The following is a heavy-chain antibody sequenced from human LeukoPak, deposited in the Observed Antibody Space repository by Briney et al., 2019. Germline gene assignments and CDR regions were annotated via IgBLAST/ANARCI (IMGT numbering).Heavy chain of an antibody. Sequence: ASVKVSCKASGYTFTTYDINWVRQAPGQGLEWVAWMNPNSGGTVYAQNFQGRVTMTRNTSISTAYMELSSLRSEDTAVYYCARAPTYSSDYWFDPWGQGTLVTVSS. CDR1: GYTFTTYD. CDR3: ARAPTYSSDYWFDP. CDR2: MNPNSGGT. D-gene: IGHD6-19*01. J-gene: IGHJ5*02. V-gene: IGHV1-8*01.